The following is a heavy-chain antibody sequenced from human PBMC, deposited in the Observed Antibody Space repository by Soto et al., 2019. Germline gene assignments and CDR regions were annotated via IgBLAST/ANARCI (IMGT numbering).Heavy chain of an antibody. CDR2: IYYSGST. CDR3: ARDPLGYSSSRFFDQ. CDR1: GASVSRGSHY. J-gene: IGHJ4*02. V-gene: IGHV4-61*01. Sequence: SETLSLTCSVSGASVSRGSHYWSWIRQSPGKGLEWIGFIYYSGSTNYNPSLKSRVTISVDTSKNQFSLKVSSVTAADTAVYFCARDPLGYSSSRFFDQWGQGTLVTVS. D-gene: IGHD6-6*01.